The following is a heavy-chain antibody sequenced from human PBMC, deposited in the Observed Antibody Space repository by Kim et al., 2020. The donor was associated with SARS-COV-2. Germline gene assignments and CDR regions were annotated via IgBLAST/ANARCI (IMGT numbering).Heavy chain of an antibody. CDR1: GGSFSGYY. J-gene: IGHJ3*02. Sequence: SETLSLTCAVYGGSFSGYYWSWIRQPPGQGLEWIGEINHSGSTNYNSSLKSRVTISVDTSKNQFSLKLSSVTAADTAVYYCARAIYYNNSSGFYPGAFDIWGQGTMFTVSS. CDR3: ARAIYYNNSSGFYPGAFDI. CDR2: INHSGST. V-gene: IGHV4-34*01. D-gene: IGHD3-22*01.